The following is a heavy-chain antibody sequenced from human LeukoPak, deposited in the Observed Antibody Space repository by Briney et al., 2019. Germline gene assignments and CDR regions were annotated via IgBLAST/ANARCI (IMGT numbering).Heavy chain of an antibody. CDR2: INHSGST. CDR1: GGSFSGYY. Sequence: SETLSLTCAVYGGSFSGYYWSWIRQPPGKGLEWIGEINHSGSTNYNPSLKSRVTISVDTSKNQFSLKLSSVTAADTAVYYCARGSYYDILTGYYVGENWFDPWGQGTLVTVSS. CDR3: ARGSYYDILTGYYVGENWFDP. D-gene: IGHD3-9*01. V-gene: IGHV4-34*01. J-gene: IGHJ5*02.